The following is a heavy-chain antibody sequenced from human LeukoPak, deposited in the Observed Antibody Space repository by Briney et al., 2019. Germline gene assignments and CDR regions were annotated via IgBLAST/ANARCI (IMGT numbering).Heavy chain of an antibody. D-gene: IGHD2-21*01. J-gene: IGHJ4*02. CDR3: ARDGPAVIFFGYFEC. CDR2: ISYDGSNK. V-gene: IGHV3-30*03. CDR1: GFTFNSFG. Sequence: GGSLRLSCAASGFTFNSFGMHWVRQAPGKGLEWVAVISYDGSNKYYADSVKGRFTISRDNSKNTLYLQMSSLKGEDTAVYYCARDGPAVIFFGYFECWGQGTLVTVSS.